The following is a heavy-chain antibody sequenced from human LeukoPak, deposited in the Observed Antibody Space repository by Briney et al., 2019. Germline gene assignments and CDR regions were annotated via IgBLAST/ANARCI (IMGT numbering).Heavy chain of an antibody. D-gene: IGHD1-26*01. Sequence: PGGSLRLSCAASGFTFSSNSMNWVRRAPGKGLEWVSYISTSSITIKYADAVKGRFTISRDNDKNSVYLQMNSLRADDTAVYYCARGGSYYWPIDLWGQGTLVTVSS. CDR2: ISTSSITI. CDR1: GFTFSSNS. V-gene: IGHV3-48*01. CDR3: ARGGSYYWPIDL. J-gene: IGHJ5*02.